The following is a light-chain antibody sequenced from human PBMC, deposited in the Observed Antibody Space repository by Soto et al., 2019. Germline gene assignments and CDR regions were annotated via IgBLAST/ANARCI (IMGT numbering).Light chain of an antibody. V-gene: IGKV3-15*01. Sequence: EIVMTQSPASLSVSPGDGATLSCRASQSVASNVAWYQQKPGQGPRLLIHGASTRAAGVPARFSGSGSGTXXXLTISSLQSEDFAVYYCQQYHNWPPQYTFCQGTKPQIK. CDR2: GAS. CDR1: QSVASN. CDR3: QQYHNWPPQYT. J-gene: IGKJ2*01.